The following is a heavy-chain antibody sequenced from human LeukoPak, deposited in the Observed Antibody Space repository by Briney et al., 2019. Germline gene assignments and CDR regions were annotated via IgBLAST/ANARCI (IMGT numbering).Heavy chain of an antibody. V-gene: IGHV3-7*05. CDR3: ARGGNYFYHYFVY. CDR2: IKIVGTEK. D-gene: IGHD1-26*01. CDR1: GFTFRSNW. J-gene: IGHJ4*02. Sequence: GGSLRLSCVASGFTFRSNWMNWVRQAPGKGLEWVAIIKIVGTEKTYGDSVKERFTTSRHNAKSSLYLQMNSLRAEDTAVYDCARGGNYFYHYFVYWGQGTPVTVSS.